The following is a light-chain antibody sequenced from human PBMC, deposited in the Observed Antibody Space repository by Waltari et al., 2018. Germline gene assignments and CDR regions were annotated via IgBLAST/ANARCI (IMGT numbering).Light chain of an antibody. V-gene: IGLV2-8*01. CDR3: LSYAGDNGYF. CDR2: DVY. CDR1: SSDVGGYNY. Sequence: QSALTQPPSASGPPGQSVTIPCTGTSSDVGGYNYVPWYQQLPGKAPKLIITDVYKRPSGVPDRFSGSKSGNTASLTVSGLQAEDEADYFCLSYAGDNGYFFGTGTRVTVL. J-gene: IGLJ1*01.